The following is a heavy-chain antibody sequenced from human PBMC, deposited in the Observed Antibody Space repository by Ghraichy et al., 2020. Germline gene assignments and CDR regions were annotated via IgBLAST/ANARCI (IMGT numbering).Heavy chain of an antibody. CDR1: GFTFSSYS. V-gene: IGHV3-48*02. D-gene: IGHD3-16*02. CDR3: ARDFYIGYDYVCGSYRKITKFDS. Sequence: GESLNISCAASGFTFSSYSMNWVRQAPGKGLEWVSYISSSSSTIYYADSVKGRFTISRANAKNSLYLQMNSLRDEDTAVYYCARDFYIGYDYVCGSYRKITKFDSWGQGTLVTVSS. J-gene: IGHJ4*02. CDR2: ISSSSSTI.